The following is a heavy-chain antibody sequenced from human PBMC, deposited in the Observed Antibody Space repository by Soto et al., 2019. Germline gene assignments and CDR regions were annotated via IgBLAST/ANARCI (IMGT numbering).Heavy chain of an antibody. J-gene: IGHJ6*02. CDR3: ARRLIAAAGNVSLYYYYYGMYV. D-gene: IGHD6-13*01. CDR1: GGTFSSYA. Sequence: SVKVSCKASGGTFSSYAISWVRQAPGQGLEWMGGIIPIFGTANYAQKFQGRVTITADKSTSTAYMELSSLRSEDTAVYYCARRLIAAAGNVSLYYYYYGMYVCGQGTTVTVSS. V-gene: IGHV1-69*06. CDR2: IIPIFGTA.